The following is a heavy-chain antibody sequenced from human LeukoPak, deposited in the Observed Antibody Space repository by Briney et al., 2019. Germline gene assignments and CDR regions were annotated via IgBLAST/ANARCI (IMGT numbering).Heavy chain of an antibody. CDR2: ISSSGSTI. V-gene: IGHV3-11*01. CDR1: GFTFSDYY. Sequence: TGGSLRLSCAASGFTFSDYYMSWIRQAPGKGLEWVSYISSSGSTIYYADSVKGRFTISRDNAKNSLYLQMNSLRAEDTAVYYCASVRYFDWLVYWGQGTLVTASS. J-gene: IGHJ4*02. CDR3: ASVRYFDWLVY. D-gene: IGHD3-9*01.